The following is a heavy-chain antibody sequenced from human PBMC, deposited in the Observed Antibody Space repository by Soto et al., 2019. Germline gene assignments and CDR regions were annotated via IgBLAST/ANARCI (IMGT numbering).Heavy chain of an antibody. CDR3: ARSPYSGYNPYYFDY. CDR1: GYTFSNYA. V-gene: IGHV1-3*01. CDR2: INGYNGNT. D-gene: IGHD5-12*01. Sequence: ASVKVSCKASGYTFSNYAIHWVRQTPGLGLEWMGWINGYNGNTRYSQEFQARVTITRDTSANTAYMELSSLRSEDTAVYYCARSPYSGYNPYYFDYWGQGTLVTAPQ. J-gene: IGHJ4*02.